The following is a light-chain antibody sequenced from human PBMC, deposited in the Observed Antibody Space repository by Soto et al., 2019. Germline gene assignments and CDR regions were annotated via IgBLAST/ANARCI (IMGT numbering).Light chain of an antibody. J-gene: IGLJ1*01. V-gene: IGLV2-14*01. CDR2: EVN. Sequence: SVLTQPASVSWSPGQSITFSCTGTSSDIGVYNYVSWYRQHPGKAPKLMIYEVNNRPSGVSNRFSGSKSGNTASLTISGLQAEDEADYYCSSYTTSNTYVFGTGTKVTVL. CDR3: SSYTTSNTYV. CDR1: SSDIGVYNY.